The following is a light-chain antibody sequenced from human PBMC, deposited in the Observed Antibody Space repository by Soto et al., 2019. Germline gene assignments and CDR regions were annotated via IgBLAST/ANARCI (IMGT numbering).Light chain of an antibody. Sequence: QSALTQPASASGSPGQSITISCTGTSDDVGGYNSYSWYQQHPSKAPKLMIFEVNKRPSGVSNRFSGSRSGNTASLIISGLQAEDEVDYYCSSYRCGNTLVVFDGGT. V-gene: IGLV2-14*01. CDR1: SDDVGGYNS. CDR2: EVN. CDR3: SSYRCGNTLVV. J-gene: IGLJ3*02.